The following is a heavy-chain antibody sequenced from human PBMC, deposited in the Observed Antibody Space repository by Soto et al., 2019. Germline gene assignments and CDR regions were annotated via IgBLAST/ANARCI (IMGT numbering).Heavy chain of an antibody. CDR3: ARGGDGYCSSTSCYASTGWFDP. V-gene: IGHV1-18*01. CDR2: ISAYNGNT. Sequence: ASVKVSCKASGYTFTSYGISWVRQAPGQGLEWMGWISAYNGNTNYAQKLQGRVTMTTDTSTSTAYMELRSLRSDDTAVYYCARGGDGYCSSTSCYASTGWFDPWGQGTLVTVSS. J-gene: IGHJ5*02. CDR1: GYTFTSYG. D-gene: IGHD2-2*03.